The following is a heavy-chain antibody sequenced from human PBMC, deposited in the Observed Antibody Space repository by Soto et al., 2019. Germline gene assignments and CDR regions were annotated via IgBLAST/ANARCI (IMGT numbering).Heavy chain of an antibody. D-gene: IGHD3-22*01. CDR3: ARIYSSGSTQDPYTRPYYGMDV. V-gene: IGHV4-31*03. CDR2: IYYSGST. Sequence: SETLSLTCTVSGGSISSGGYYWSWIRQHPGKGLEWIGYIYYSGSTYYNPSLKSRVTISGDTSKNQFSLKLSSVTAADTAVYYCARIYSSGSTQDPYTRPYYGMDVWGQGTTVTVSS. CDR1: GGSISSGGYY. J-gene: IGHJ6*02.